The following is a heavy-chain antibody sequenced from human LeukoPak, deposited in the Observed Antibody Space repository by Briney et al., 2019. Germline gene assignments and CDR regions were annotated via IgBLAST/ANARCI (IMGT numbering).Heavy chain of an antibody. D-gene: IGHD1-26*01. V-gene: IGHV3-48*03. CDR3: ARTFSESYYYYGMDV. CDR1: GFSFSVYE. CDR2: ISGTGSHT. J-gene: IGHJ6*02. Sequence: GESLTLPCTFSGFSFSVYEMNWVRHAPGQGLEWVSYISGTGSHTYSADSVNGRFTISRDNAKNSLYLQMNSLRAEDTAVYYCARTFSESYYYYGMDVWGQGTTVTVSS.